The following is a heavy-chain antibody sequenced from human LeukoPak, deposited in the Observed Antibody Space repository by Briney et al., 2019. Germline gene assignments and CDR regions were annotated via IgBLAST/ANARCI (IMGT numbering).Heavy chain of an antibody. CDR2: INPSGGST. D-gene: IGHD5-12*01. Sequence: GASVKVSCKASGYTFTSYYMHWVRQAPGQGLELMGIINPSGGSTTYAQKFQGRVTMTRDTSTSTVHMELSSLRSEDTAVYYCARVSSGYEGSDYWGQGTLVTVSS. J-gene: IGHJ4*02. V-gene: IGHV1-46*01. CDR1: GYTFTSYY. CDR3: ARVSSGYEGSDY.